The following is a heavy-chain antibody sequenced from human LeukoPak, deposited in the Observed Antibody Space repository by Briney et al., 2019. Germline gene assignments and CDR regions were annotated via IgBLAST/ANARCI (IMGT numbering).Heavy chain of an antibody. J-gene: IGHJ4*02. Sequence: SETLSLTCTVSGGSIRNYYWSWVRQPPGKGLEWIGNIYTSGNTNYNPSLKGRVTMSVDTSKNQFSLNLSSATAADTAVYYCARQPGYGDQVFDHWGQGTLVTVSS. CDR1: GGSIRNYY. V-gene: IGHV4-4*09. CDR2: IYTSGNT. CDR3: ARQPGYGDQVFDH. D-gene: IGHD4-17*01.